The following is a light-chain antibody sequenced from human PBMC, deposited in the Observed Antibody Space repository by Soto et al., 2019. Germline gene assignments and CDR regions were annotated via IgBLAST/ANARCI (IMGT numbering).Light chain of an antibody. CDR3: QQYNNWPWT. Sequence: DIVLTQSPGTLSLSPGERATLSCRASQSVSSSYLAWYQQKPGQAPRLLIYGASSRATGIPDRFSGSGSGTDFTLTISSLQSEDFAVYYCQQYNNWPWTFGQGTKVDIK. J-gene: IGKJ1*01. CDR1: QSVSSSY. V-gene: IGKV3-20*01. CDR2: GAS.